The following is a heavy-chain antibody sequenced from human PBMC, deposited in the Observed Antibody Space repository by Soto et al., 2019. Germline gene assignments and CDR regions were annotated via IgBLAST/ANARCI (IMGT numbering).Heavy chain of an antibody. D-gene: IGHD6-19*01. Sequence: SETLSLTCTVSGGSIGSSSYYWGWIRQPPGKGLEWIGSIYYSGSTYYNPSLKSRVTISVDTSKNQFSLKLSSVTAADTAVYYCARRDAAVAGTMDYWGQGTLVTVSS. CDR3: ARRDAAVAGTMDY. V-gene: IGHV4-39*01. J-gene: IGHJ4*02. CDR1: GGSIGSSSYY. CDR2: IYYSGST.